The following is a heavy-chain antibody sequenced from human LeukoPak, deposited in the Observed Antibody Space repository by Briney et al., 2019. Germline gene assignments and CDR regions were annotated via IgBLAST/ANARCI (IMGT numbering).Heavy chain of an antibody. V-gene: IGHV2-5*02. D-gene: IGHD2-15*01. Sequence: KESGPTLVKPTQTLTLTCTFSGFSLSTSGVGVGWIRQPPGKALEWLALIYWDDDKRYSPSLKSRLTITKDTSKNQVVLTMTNMDPVDTATYYCAHSLRGYCSGGSCYPGYFDCWGQGTLVTVSS. CDR3: AHSLRGYCSGGSCYPGYFDC. J-gene: IGHJ4*02. CDR2: IYWDDDK. CDR1: GFSLSTSGVG.